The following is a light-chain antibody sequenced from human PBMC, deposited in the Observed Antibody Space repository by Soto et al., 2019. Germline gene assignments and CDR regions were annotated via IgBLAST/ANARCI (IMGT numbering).Light chain of an antibody. CDR1: PGISTS. CDR3: QKYDSAPLP. V-gene: IGKV1-27*01. CDR2: DAS. Sequence: DIQMTQSPSSLSASVGDRVTITCRASPGISTSLAGYQQKPGKVPQLLIYDASTLHSGVPSRFSGSGSGTDFALTISSLQPEDGATYYCQKYDSAPLPFGGGTKVEIK. J-gene: IGKJ4*01.